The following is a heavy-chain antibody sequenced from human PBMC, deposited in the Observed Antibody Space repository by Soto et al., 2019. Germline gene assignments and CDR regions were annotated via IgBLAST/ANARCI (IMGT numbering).Heavy chain of an antibody. V-gene: IGHV1-8*01. D-gene: IGHD6-13*01. CDR2: MNPNSGNT. CDR3: ASVDAAAGTLLLEYYFDY. Sequence: QVQLVQSGAEVTKPGASVKVSCKASGYTFTSYDINWVRQATGQGLEWMGWMNPNSGNTGYAQKFQGRVTMTRNTSISTAYMELSSLRSEDTAVYYCASVDAAAGTLLLEYYFDYWGQGTLVTVSS. J-gene: IGHJ4*02. CDR1: GYTFTSYD.